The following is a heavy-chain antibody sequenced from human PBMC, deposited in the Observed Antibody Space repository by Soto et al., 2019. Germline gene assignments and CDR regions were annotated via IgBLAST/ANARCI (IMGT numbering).Heavy chain of an antibody. D-gene: IGHD5-12*01. CDR1: GFTVTINY. CDR3: PGYGY. Sequence: EVQVVESGGGLIQPGGSLRISCAVSGFTVTINYMSWVRQAPGKGMEWVSVIYSGGTIYYADSVKGRFNISRDTSKNTLYLQMNSLRSEDTAVYYCPGYGYWGHGTLVTVSS. V-gene: IGHV3-53*01. CDR2: IYSGGTI. J-gene: IGHJ4*01.